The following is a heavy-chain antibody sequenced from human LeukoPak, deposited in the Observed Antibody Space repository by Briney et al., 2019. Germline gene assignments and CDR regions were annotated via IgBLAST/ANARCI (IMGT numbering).Heavy chain of an antibody. V-gene: IGHV4-31*03. Sequence: SETLSLTCIVSGASINSATYYWSWIRQHPGKGLEWIGYIYYTGTTNYNPSLRSRVTISVDTSENQFSLKVSSVTAADTAVYYCARLQLKGSEKQNDSWGQGTQVTV. D-gene: IGHD5-24*01. CDR3: ARLQLKGSEKQNDS. J-gene: IGHJ4*02. CDR2: IYYTGTT. CDR1: GASINSATYY.